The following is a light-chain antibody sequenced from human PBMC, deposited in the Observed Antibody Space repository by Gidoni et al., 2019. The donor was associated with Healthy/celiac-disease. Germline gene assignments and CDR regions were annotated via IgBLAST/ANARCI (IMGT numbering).Light chain of an antibody. CDR1: HSISSY. V-gene: IGKV1-39*01. J-gene: IGKJ5*01. Sequence: DIQMTQSPASLSASVGDRVTIPCRASHSISSYLNWYQQKPGKDPKLLIYAASSLQSGVPSRFSGSGSGTDFTLTISSLQPVDFATYYCQQSYSTPTFGQGTRLEIK. CDR2: AAS. CDR3: QQSYSTPT.